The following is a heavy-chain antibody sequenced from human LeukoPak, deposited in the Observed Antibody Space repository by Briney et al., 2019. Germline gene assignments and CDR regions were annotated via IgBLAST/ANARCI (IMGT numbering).Heavy chain of an antibody. V-gene: IGHV1-69*13. J-gene: IGHJ4*02. CDR1: GYTFTSYG. D-gene: IGHD1-26*01. CDR2: IIPIFGTA. Sequence: ASVKVSCKASGYTFTSYGISWVRQAPGQGLEWMGGIIPIFGTANYAQKFQGRVTITADESTSTAYMELSSLRSEDTAVYYCASSSQVGATPFDYWGQGTLVTVSS. CDR3: ASSSQVGATPFDY.